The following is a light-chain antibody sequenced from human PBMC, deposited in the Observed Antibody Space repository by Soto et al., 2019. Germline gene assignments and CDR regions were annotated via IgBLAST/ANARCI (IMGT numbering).Light chain of an antibody. CDR3: SSFTRSSTQV. J-gene: IGLJ1*01. CDR1: SSDVGGYNY. Sequence: QSVLTQPASVSGSPGQSITISCTGTSSDVGGYNYVSWYQQHPGKAPKLMIYDVSNRPSGVPHRFSGSKSGNTASLTISGLHAEDEADYYCSSFTRSSTQVFGTGTKVTVL. V-gene: IGLV2-14*01. CDR2: DVS.